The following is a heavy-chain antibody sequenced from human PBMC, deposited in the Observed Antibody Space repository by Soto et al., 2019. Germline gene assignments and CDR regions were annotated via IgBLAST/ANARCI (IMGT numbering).Heavy chain of an antibody. V-gene: IGHV4-59*01. CDR3: ARDLTISSTDGPLDP. CDR1: GGSMSRYY. J-gene: IGHJ5*02. D-gene: IGHD1-1*01. Sequence: LPLTCTVSGGSMSRYYWNWIRQPPGKGLEWIGNIHYTGSTNYNPSLKSRVTILLGTSTSQFSLKVSSVTAADTAVYYCARDLTISSTDGPLDPWGHGTLVTVSS. CDR2: IHYTGST.